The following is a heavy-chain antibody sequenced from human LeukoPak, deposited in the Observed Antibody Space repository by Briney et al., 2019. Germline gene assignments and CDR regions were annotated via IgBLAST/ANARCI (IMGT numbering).Heavy chain of an antibody. V-gene: IGHV4-59*01. J-gene: IGHJ4*02. CDR1: GGFISSYY. Sequence: PSETLSLTCTVSGGFISSYYWSWIRQPPGKGLEWIGYIYYSGSTNYNPSLKSRVTISVDTSKNQFSLKLSSVTAADTAVYYCALMGSGYYYDYWGQGTLVTVSS. D-gene: IGHD3-22*01. CDR3: ALMGSGYYYDY. CDR2: IYYSGST.